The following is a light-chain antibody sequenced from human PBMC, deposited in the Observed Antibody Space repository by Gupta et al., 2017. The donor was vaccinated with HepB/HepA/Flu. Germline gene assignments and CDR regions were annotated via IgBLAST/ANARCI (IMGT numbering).Light chain of an antibody. J-gene: IGKJ5*01. CDR1: QSLLYSYGYNF. Sequence: DSVMTQSPLSLPVAPGEPASISCRSSQSLLYSYGYNFLDWYLQKPGQSSNLLIYLVSKRASGVPDRFSGSGSGTDFTLKISRVEAEDVGVYYCMQALQAPVTFGQGTPVDIK. CDR2: LVS. V-gene: IGKV2-28*01. CDR3: MQALQAPVT.